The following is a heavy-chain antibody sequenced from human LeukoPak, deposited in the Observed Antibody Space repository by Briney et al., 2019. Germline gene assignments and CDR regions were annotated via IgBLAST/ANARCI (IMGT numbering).Heavy chain of an antibody. CDR3: ARDSSSRSSSFDY. CDR1: GGTFSSYA. V-gene: IGHV1-69*13. Sequence: SVNVSCTASGGTFSSYAISWVRQAPGQGLEWMGGIIPIFGTANYAQKFQGRVTITADESTSTAYMELSSLRSEDTAVYYCARDSSSRSSSFDYWGQGTLVTVSS. CDR2: IIPIFGTA. D-gene: IGHD6-6*01. J-gene: IGHJ4*02.